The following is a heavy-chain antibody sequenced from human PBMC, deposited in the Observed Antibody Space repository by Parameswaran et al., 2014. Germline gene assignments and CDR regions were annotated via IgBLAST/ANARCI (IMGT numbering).Heavy chain of an antibody. CDR2: IYPNDSDT. CDR3: ANPVGP. D-gene: IGHD3-3*01. V-gene: IGHV5-51*01. J-gene: IGHJ5*02. Sequence: VRQMPGKGLEWMAIIYPNDSDTKYNPSLEGQVTISADKSINTIYLQWRSLQASDTAMYYCANPVGPWGPGTLVTVSS.